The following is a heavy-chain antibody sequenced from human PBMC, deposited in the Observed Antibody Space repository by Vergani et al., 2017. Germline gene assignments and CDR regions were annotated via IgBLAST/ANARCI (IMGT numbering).Heavy chain of an antibody. D-gene: IGHD5-24*01. Sequence: QVQLVESGGGVVQPGRSLRLSCAASGFTFSSYGMHWVRQAPGKGLEWVAVIWYDGSNKYYADSVKGRVTISRDNSKNTLYLQMNSLRAEDTAVYYCAKTRRDGYNFREHYFDYWGQGTLVTVSS. V-gene: IGHV3-33*06. J-gene: IGHJ4*02. CDR1: GFTFSSYG. CDR2: IWYDGSNK. CDR3: AKTRRDGYNFREHYFDY.